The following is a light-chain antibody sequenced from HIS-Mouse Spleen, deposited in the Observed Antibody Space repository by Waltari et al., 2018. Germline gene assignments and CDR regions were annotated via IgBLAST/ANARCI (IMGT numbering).Light chain of an antibody. J-gene: IGKJ1*01. Sequence: EIVMTQSPATLSVSPGERATLSCRASPGVSSNLAWYQQKPGQAPRLLIYGASTRATGIPDRFSGSGSGTEFTLTISSMQSEDFAVYYCQQYNNWPWTFGQGTKVEIK. CDR1: PGVSSN. V-gene: IGKV3-15*01. CDR3: QQYNNWPWT. CDR2: GAS.